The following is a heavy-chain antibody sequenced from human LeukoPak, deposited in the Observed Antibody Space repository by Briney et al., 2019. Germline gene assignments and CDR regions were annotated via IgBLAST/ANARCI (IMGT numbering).Heavy chain of an antibody. CDR3: AREGYYDSSGKTDC. V-gene: IGHV1-69*13. Sequence: ASVKVSCKASGGTFSSYAISWVRQAPGQGLEWMGGIIPIFGTANYAQKFQGRVTITADESTSTAYMELSSLRSEDTAVYYCAREGYYDSSGKTDCWGQGTLVTVSS. J-gene: IGHJ4*02. CDR2: IIPIFGTA. CDR1: GGTFSSYA. D-gene: IGHD3-22*01.